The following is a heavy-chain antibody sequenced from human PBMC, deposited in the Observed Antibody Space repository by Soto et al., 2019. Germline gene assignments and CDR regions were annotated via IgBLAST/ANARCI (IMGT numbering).Heavy chain of an antibody. CDR3: ARGVYDYWSGYYAGSGLDV. D-gene: IGHD3-3*01. CDR1: GDSMSPFY. Sequence: QVPLQESGPGLVKPSETLSLTCTVSGDSMSPFYWNWIRQSPGKGLEWIGYIYYSGNTNYNPSLKGRVAISVDTSKNQFYLKLSSVTAADTAMYYCARGVYDYWSGYYAGSGLDVWGQGTTVTVSS. V-gene: IGHV4-59*13. CDR2: IYYSGNT. J-gene: IGHJ6*02.